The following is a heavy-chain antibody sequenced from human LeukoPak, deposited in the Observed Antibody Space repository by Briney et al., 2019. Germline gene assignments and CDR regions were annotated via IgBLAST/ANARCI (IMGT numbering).Heavy chain of an antibody. Sequence: GGSLRLSCAASGFIFNNYWMTWVRQAPGKGLGWVADIKQDGSDKYYAGSVEGRFTISRDNAKNSLYLQMNSLRVEDTAVYFCARYNSAWKTDDFWGQGTLVTVSS. J-gene: IGHJ4*02. D-gene: IGHD6-19*01. CDR1: GFIFNNYW. V-gene: IGHV3-7*03. CDR2: IKQDGSDK. CDR3: ARYNSAWKTDDF.